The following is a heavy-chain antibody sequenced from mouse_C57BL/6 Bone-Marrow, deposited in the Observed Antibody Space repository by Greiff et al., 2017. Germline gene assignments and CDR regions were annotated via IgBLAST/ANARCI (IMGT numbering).Heavy chain of an antibody. Sequence: QVPLKESGPGLVQPSQSLSITCTVSGFSLTSYGVHWVRKSPGQGLEWLGVLWSGGSTDYNAAFISNLSSSKDKSKSQVFLKMNSLQADDTAIYYCARGVWYAMDYWGQGTSVTGSS. CDR1: GFSLTSYG. V-gene: IGHV2-2*01. D-gene: IGHD2-10*02. J-gene: IGHJ4*01. CDR3: ARGVWYAMDY. CDR2: LWSGGST.